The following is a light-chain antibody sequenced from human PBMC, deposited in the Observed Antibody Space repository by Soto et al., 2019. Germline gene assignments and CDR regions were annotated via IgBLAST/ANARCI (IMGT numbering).Light chain of an antibody. CDR3: QQRTNWPPTHT. CDR2: DAS. J-gene: IGKJ2*01. Sequence: EIVLTQSPATLSLSPGERATLSCRASQSIATFLTWYQQKPVQPPMLLIYDASKRATGIPARFSGSGSGTDFSLTISSLAPDDFARYYCQQRTNWPPTHTFGQGTKLEIK. V-gene: IGKV3-11*01. CDR1: QSIATF.